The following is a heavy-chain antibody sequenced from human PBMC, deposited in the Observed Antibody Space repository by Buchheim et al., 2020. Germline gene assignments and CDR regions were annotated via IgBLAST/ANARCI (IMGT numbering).Heavy chain of an antibody. V-gene: IGHV3-30*18. J-gene: IGHJ6*02. CDR3: AKDIGGYNSYYYYGMDV. CDR2: ISYDGSNK. D-gene: IGHD5-24*01. CDR1: GFTFSSYG. Sequence: VQLVESGGGVVQPGRSLRLSCAASGFTFSSYGMHWVRQAPGKGLEWVAVISYDGSNKYYADSVKGRFTISRDNSKNTLYLQMNSLRAEDTAVYYCAKDIGGYNSYYYYGMDVWGQGTT.